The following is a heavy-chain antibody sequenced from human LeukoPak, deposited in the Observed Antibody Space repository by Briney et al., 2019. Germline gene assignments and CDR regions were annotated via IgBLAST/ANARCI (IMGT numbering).Heavy chain of an antibody. CDR1: GGTFSSYA. CDR3: ARDSGGLNWFDP. Sequence: ASVTVSCKASGGTFSSYAISWVRQAPGQGLEWMGGIIPIFGTANYAQKFQGRVTITADESTSTAYMELSSLRSEDTAVYYCARDSGGLNWFDPWGQGTLVTVSS. D-gene: IGHD3-10*01. CDR2: IIPIFGTA. V-gene: IGHV1-69*13. J-gene: IGHJ5*02.